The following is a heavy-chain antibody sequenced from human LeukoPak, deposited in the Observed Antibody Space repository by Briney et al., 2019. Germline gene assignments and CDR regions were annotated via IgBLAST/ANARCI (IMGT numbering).Heavy chain of an antibody. CDR1: GYTFTSYG. V-gene: IGHV1-18*01. D-gene: IGHD2-2*01. Sequence: ASVKVSCKASGYTFTSYGISWVRQARGQGLEWMGWISAYNGNTNYAQKLQGRVTMTTDTSTSTAYMELRSLRSDDTAVYYCARGCSSTSCYLNWFDPWGQGTLVTVYS. J-gene: IGHJ5*02. CDR3: ARGCSSTSCYLNWFDP. CDR2: ISAYNGNT.